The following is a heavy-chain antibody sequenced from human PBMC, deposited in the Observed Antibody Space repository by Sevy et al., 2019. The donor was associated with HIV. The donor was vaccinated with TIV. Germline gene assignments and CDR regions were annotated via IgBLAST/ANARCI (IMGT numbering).Heavy chain of an antibody. V-gene: IGHV3-74*01. J-gene: IGHJ4*02. CDR1: GFTFTSDW. CDR2: INSGGESI. D-gene: IGHD1-26*01. Sequence: GGSLRLSCAASGFTFTSDWMHWVRQPPGKGLVWVSHINSGGESIRYADSVKGRFTTSRDNAKNTLYLQMNNLRAEDTAVYYCARGSRGTFGSWGQGTLVTVSS. CDR3: ARGSRGTFGS.